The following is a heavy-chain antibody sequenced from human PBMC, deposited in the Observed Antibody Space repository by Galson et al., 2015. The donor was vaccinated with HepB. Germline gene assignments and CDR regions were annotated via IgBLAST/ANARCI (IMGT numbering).Heavy chain of an antibody. D-gene: IGHD4-17*01. CDR3: ARGGTTYGDYAY. Sequence: TLSLTCTVSGGSISSGGYYWSWIRQHPGKGLEWIGYIYYRGSTYYNPSLKSRVTISVDTSKNQFSLKLSSVTAADTAVYYCARGGTTYGDYAYWGQGTLVTVSS. CDR2: IYYRGST. J-gene: IGHJ4*02. V-gene: IGHV4-31*03. CDR1: GGSISSGGYY.